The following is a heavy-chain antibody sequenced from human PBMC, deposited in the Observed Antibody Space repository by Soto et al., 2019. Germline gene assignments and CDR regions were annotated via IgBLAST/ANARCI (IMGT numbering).Heavy chain of an antibody. J-gene: IGHJ3*02. Sequence: SETLSLTCTVSGGSISSGGYYWSWIRQHPGKGLEWIGYIYYSGSTYYNPSLKSRVTISVDTSKNQFSLKLSSVTAADTAVYYCASSGQQLVRDAFDIWGQGTRVTVSS. V-gene: IGHV4-31*03. CDR3: ASSGQQLVRDAFDI. CDR1: GGSISSGGYY. D-gene: IGHD6-13*01. CDR2: IYYSGST.